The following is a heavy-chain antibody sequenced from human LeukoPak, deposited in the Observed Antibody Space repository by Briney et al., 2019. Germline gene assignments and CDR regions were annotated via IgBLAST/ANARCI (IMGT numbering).Heavy chain of an antibody. CDR2: ISGSGGST. CDR1: GFTFSSYA. Sequence: GGSLRLSCAASGFTFSSYAMSRVRQAPGKGLEWVSAISGSGGSTYYADSVKGRFTISRDNSKNTLYLQMDSLRAEDTAVYYCANLDYGDYEDAFDIWGQGTMVTVSS. V-gene: IGHV3-23*01. J-gene: IGHJ3*02. D-gene: IGHD4-17*01. CDR3: ANLDYGDYEDAFDI.